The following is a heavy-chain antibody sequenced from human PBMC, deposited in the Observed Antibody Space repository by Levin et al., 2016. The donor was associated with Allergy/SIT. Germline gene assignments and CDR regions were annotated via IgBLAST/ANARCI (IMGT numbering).Heavy chain of an antibody. D-gene: IGHD1-26*01. CDR3: ARPRENSVAFDI. CDR2: ISSNGGST. J-gene: IGHJ3*02. V-gene: IGHV3-64D*06. CDR1: GFTFSSYA. Sequence: GESLKISCSASGFTFSSYAMHWVRQAPGKGLEYVSAISSNGGSTYYADSVKGRFTISRDNSKNTLYLQMSSLRAEDTALYYCARPRENSVAFDIWGQGTMVTVSS.